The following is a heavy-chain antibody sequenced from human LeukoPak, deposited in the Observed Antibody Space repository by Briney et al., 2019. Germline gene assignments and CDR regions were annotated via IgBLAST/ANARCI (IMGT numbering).Heavy chain of an antibody. Sequence: GGSLRLSCAASGFTFSSYWMSWVRQAPGKGLEWVANIKQDGSEEYYVDSVKGRFTISRDNAKNSLYLQMNSLRAEDTAVYYCARDDRPGPYYYYMDVWGKGTTVTVSS. CDR3: ARDDRPGPYYYYMDV. V-gene: IGHV3-7*01. J-gene: IGHJ6*03. D-gene: IGHD1-14*01. CDR2: IKQDGSEE. CDR1: GFTFSSYW.